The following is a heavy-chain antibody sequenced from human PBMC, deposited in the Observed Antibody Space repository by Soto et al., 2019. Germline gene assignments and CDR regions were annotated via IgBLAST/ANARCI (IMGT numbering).Heavy chain of an antibody. D-gene: IGHD2-2*02. CDR2: ISAYNGNT. CDR3: ARSSSRGRYQLLYGGSPH. V-gene: IGHV1-18*01. CDR1: GYTFTSYG. Sequence: QVPLVQSGAEVKKPGASVKVSCKASGYTFTSYGISWVRQAPGQGLEWMGWISAYNGNTNYAQKLQGRVTMTTDTSTSTAYMELRSLRSDDTAVYYCARSSSRGRYQLLYGGSPHWGQGTLVTVSS. J-gene: IGHJ4*02.